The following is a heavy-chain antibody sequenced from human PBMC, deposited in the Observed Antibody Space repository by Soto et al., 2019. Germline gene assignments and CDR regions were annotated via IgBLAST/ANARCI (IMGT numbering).Heavy chain of an antibody. CDR1: GFSLSTSGVG. D-gene: IGHD2-2*01. CDR3: AHSRGYCSSTSCYPYDAFDI. Sequence: QITLKESGPTLVKPTQTLTLTCTFSGFSLSTSGVGVGWIRPPPGKALEWLALIYWDDDKRYSPSLKSRLTITKDTSKNQVVLTMTNMDPVDTATYYCAHSRGYCSSTSCYPYDAFDIWGQGTMVTVSS. CDR2: IYWDDDK. J-gene: IGHJ3*02. V-gene: IGHV2-5*02.